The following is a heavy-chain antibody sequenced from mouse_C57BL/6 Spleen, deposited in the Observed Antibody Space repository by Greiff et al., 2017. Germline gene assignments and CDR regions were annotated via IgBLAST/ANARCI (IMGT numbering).Heavy chain of an antibody. V-gene: IGHV1-69*01. CDR3: AIYSNCDYFDY. CDR2: IDPSDSYT. D-gene: IGHD2-5*01. CDR1: GYTFTSYW. Sequence: QVQLQQPGAELVMPGASVKLSCKASGYTFTSYWMHWVKQRPGQGLEWIGEIDPSDSYTNYNQKFKGKSTLTVDKSSSTAYMQLSSLTSEDSAVYYCAIYSNCDYFDYWGQGTTLTVSS. J-gene: IGHJ2*01.